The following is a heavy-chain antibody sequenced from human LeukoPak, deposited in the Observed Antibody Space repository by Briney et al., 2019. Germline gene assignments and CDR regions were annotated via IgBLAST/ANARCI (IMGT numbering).Heavy chain of an antibody. Sequence: GGSLKLSCAASGFTFSSNWMHWVRQTPGKGLVWVSRINSDGSSTSYADSVKGRFTISRDNAKNTLYLQMNSLRAEDTAVYHCARVDYGDYVAAVDIWGQGTMVTV. V-gene: IGHV3-74*01. J-gene: IGHJ3*02. CDR1: GFTFSSNW. D-gene: IGHD4-17*01. CDR2: INSDGSST. CDR3: ARVDYGDYVAAVDI.